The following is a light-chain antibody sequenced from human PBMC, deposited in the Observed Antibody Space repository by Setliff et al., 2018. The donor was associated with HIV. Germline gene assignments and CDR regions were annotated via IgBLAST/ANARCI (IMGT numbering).Light chain of an antibody. Sequence: SALTQPAPVYGSPGQSITISCSGTISDIGSYNFVSWYQQHPGKAPKLIMSDVNKRPSGVSDRFSGSKSVNTASLTISGLQAEDEANYYCSSYTTSSTYVFGPGTKVTVL. CDR3: SSYTTSSTYV. J-gene: IGLJ1*01. CDR2: DVN. CDR1: ISDIGSYNF. V-gene: IGLV2-14*03.